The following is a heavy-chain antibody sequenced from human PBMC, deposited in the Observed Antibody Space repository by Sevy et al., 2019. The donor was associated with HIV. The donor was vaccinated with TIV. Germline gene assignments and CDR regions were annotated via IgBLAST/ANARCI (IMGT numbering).Heavy chain of an antibody. CDR3: ARRNDFDI. V-gene: IGHV4-59*08. CDR1: GVSINSDH. Sequence: SETLSLTCTVSGVSINSDHWNWIRQPPGKGLEWIGYVYYTGGTNYNPSLKNRVTISVDRTKNQFSLKLTSVTDADTAVYYCARRNDFDIWGQGTMVTVSS. CDR2: VYYTGGT. J-gene: IGHJ3*02.